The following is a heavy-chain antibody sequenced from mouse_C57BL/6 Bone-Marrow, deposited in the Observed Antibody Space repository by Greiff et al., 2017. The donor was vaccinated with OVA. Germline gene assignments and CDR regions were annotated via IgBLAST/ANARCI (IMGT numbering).Heavy chain of an antibody. CDR3: ARCDYDVYYYAMDY. CDR1: GYTFTGYW. Sequence: QVQLQQSGAELMKPGASVQLSCKATGYTFTGYWSEWVKQRPGHGLEWSGEILPGSGSTKYNEKFECKATFTAETSSNTAYMQLSSRTTEDSSIYYCARCDYDVYYYAMDYWDQGASVTVCS. CDR2: ILPGSGST. D-gene: IGHD2-4*01. J-gene: IGHJ4*01. V-gene: IGHV1-9*01.